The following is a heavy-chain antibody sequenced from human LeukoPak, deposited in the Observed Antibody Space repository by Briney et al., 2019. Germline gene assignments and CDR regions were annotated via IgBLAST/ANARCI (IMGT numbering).Heavy chain of an antibody. D-gene: IGHD3-10*01. CDR3: ARVGGSGSGGGYDY. V-gene: IGHV3-64*02. J-gene: IGHJ4*02. CDR1: GFTFSSYS. Sequence: GASLQISCASSGFTFSSYSMDWVRPAPGKGVGDVSAISNKGGRIYYAASVKGRFTISRNKSKNTLYLQMGSLRAEDMAVYYCARVGGSGSGGGYDYWGQGTLVTVSS. CDR2: ISNKGGRI.